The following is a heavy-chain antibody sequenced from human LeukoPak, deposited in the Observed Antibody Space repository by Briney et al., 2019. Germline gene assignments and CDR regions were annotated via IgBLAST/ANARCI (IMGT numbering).Heavy chain of an antibody. Sequence: PGGSLRLSCAAPGFTFSSYGMHWVRQAPGKGLEWVAFIRYDGSNKYYADSVKGRFTISRDNSKNTLYLQMNSLRAEDTAVYYCAKVVVVVPAAIGPFDYWGQGTLVTVSS. D-gene: IGHD2-2*02. CDR1: GFTFSSYG. V-gene: IGHV3-30*02. J-gene: IGHJ4*02. CDR2: IRYDGSNK. CDR3: AKVVVVVPAAIGPFDY.